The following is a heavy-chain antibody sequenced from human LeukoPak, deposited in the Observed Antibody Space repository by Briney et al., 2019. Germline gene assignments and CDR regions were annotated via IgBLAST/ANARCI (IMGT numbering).Heavy chain of an antibody. CDR3: ARDALDSSGWFYHGMDV. D-gene: IGHD6-19*01. CDR1: GGSISSGAYY. J-gene: IGHJ6*02. CDR2: IYYSGNT. V-gene: IGHV4-31*03. Sequence: SQTLSLTCTVSGGSISSGAYYWSWIRQHPGKGLEWIGYIYYSGNTYYNPSLKSRVSISVDTSKNQFSLKLSSVTAADTAVYYCARDALDSSGWFYHGMDVWGQGTTVTVSS.